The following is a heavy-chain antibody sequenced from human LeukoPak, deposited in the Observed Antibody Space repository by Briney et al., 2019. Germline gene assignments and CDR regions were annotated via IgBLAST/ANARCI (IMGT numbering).Heavy chain of an antibody. CDR3: VAGGSGSYLPRFDY. J-gene: IGHJ4*02. D-gene: IGHD3-10*01. CDR2: IYYSGST. V-gene: IGHV4-39*01. Sequence: PSETLSLTCTVAGGSISSSSYYWGWIRQPPGKGVEWIGSIYYSGSTYYNPSLKSRVTISVDTSKNQFSLKLSSVTAADTAVYYCVAGGSGSYLPRFDYWGQGTLVTVSS. CDR1: GGSISSSSYY.